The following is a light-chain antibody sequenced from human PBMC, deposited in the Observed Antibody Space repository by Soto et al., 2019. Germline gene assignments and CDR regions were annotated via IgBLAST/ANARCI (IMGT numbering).Light chain of an antibody. Sequence: EIGLTRSPITLPCDAWEKTSLSCRASQSVSSSHLAWYQQKPGQAPRLLIFGASSRATGIPDKFSGSGSGTDFPLTISRLEPDDVAVYYCQRYGGPSWTFGQGTKVDIK. CDR2: GAS. J-gene: IGKJ1*01. V-gene: IGKV3-20*01. CDR3: QRYGGPSWT. CDR1: QSVSSSH.